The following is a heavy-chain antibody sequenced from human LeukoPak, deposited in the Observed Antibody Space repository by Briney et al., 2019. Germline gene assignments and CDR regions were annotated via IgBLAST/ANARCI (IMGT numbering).Heavy chain of an antibody. CDR2: ISAYSGNT. CDR3: ARDIVVVPAATDWFDP. V-gene: IGHV1-18*01. D-gene: IGHD2-2*01. Sequence: ASVKVSCKASGYTFTSYGISWVRQAPGQGLEWMGWISAYSGNTNYAQKLQGRVTMTTDTSTSTAYMELRSLRSDDTAVYYCARDIVVVPAATDWFDPWGQGTLVTVSS. J-gene: IGHJ5*02. CDR1: GYTFTSYG.